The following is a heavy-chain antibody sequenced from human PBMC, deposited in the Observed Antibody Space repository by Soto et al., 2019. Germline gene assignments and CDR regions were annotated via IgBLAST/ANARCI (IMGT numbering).Heavy chain of an antibody. V-gene: IGHV4-39*01. Sequence: SETLSLTCIVSGESISSSSYYWGWIRQPPGKGLEWIGSIYYSGRTYYNPSFKSRVTISIDTSKNQFSLKLSSVTATDTAVYYCARQRTTVVTQAYFDHWGQGARVPV. CDR1: GESISSSSYY. J-gene: IGHJ4*02. CDR2: IYYSGRT. CDR3: ARQRTTVVTQAYFDH. D-gene: IGHD2-21*02.